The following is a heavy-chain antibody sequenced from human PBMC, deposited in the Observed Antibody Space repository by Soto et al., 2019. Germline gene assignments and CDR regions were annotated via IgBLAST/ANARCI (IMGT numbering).Heavy chain of an antibody. CDR2: INWNGGST. D-gene: IGHD6-13*01. CDR3: ARVSSSWYGSAFDY. Sequence: EVQLVESGGGVVRPGGSLRLSCAASGFTFDDYGMSWVRQAPGKGLEWVSGINWNGGSTGYADSVKGRFTISRDNAKNSLYLQMNSLGAEDTALYHCARVSSSWYGSAFDYWGQGTLVTVSS. J-gene: IGHJ4*02. CDR1: GFTFDDYG. V-gene: IGHV3-20*01.